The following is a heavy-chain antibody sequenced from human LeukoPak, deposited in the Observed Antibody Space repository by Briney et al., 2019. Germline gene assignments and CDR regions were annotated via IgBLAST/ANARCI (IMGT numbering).Heavy chain of an antibody. Sequence: TSETLSLTCTVSGGSISSSSYYWGWIRQPPGKGLEWIGSIYYSGSTYYNPSLKSRVTISVDTSKNQFSLKLSSVTAADTAVYYCARITGGSGYYFVPNWFDPWGQGTLVTVSS. V-gene: IGHV4-39*07. J-gene: IGHJ5*02. D-gene: IGHD3-22*01. CDR1: GGSISSSSYY. CDR3: ARITGGSGYYFVPNWFDP. CDR2: IYYSGST.